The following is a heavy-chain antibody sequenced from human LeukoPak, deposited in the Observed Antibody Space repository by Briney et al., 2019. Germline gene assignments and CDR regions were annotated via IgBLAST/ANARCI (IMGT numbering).Heavy chain of an antibody. J-gene: IGHJ4*02. D-gene: IGHD1-26*01. CDR1: GGSMNNYY. V-gene: IGHV4-4*07. CDR3: ARVGSDGSYCDF. CDR2: VYATGTT. Sequence: SETLSLTCSVSGGSMNNYYWSWVRQSAEKGLEWVGHVYATGTTNYNPSLKSRVTMSIDTSERQFSLKLNYVTATDTAVYYCARVGSDGSYCDFWGQGALVTVSS.